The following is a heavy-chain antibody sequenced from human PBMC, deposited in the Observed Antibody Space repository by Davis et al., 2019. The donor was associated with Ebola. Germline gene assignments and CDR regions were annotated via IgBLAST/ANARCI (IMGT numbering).Heavy chain of an antibody. CDR2: MNPNSGNT. D-gene: IGHD6-19*01. V-gene: IGHV1-8*02. CDR3: ARGRGSGCYLDYFDY. CDR1: GGTFSSYA. J-gene: IGHJ4*02. Sequence: AASVKVSCKASGGTFSSYAINWVRQVPGQGLEWMGWMNPNSGNTGYAQKVQGRVTMTRNTSISTAYMELSSLRSEDTAVYYCARGRGSGCYLDYFDYWGQGTLVTVSS.